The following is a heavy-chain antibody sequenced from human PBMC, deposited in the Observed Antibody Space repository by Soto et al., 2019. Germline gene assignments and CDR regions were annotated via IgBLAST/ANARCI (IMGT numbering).Heavy chain of an antibody. CDR2: INAGNGNT. V-gene: IGHV1-3*01. D-gene: IGHD3-3*01. CDR3: ARDSGSPFWSGYGMDV. Sequence: ASVKVSCKASGYTFTSYAMHWVRQAPGQRLEWMGWINAGNGNTKYSQKFQGRVTITRDTSASTAYMELNSLRAEDTAVYYCARDSGSPFWSGYGMDVWGQGTTVTVSS. CDR1: GYTFTSYA. J-gene: IGHJ6*02.